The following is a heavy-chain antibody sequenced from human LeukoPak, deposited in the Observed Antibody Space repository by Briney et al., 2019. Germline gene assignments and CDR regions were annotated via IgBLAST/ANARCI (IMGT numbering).Heavy chain of an antibody. V-gene: IGHV4-28*01. D-gene: IGHD3-16*01. J-gene: IGHJ4*02. CDR1: GYSISNNRW. Sequence: PSDTLSLTCAVSGYSISNNRWWGWLRQPPGKGLEWIGYIYYSGTTYYNPSLKSRVTMSVDTSKNQFSLKLSSVTAVDTAVYYCARKAPSKGEFDYWGQGTLVTVSS. CDR3: ARKAPSKGEFDY. CDR2: IYYSGTT.